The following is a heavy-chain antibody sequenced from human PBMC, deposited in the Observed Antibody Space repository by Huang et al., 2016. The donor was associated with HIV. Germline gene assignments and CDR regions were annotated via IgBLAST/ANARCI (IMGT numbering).Heavy chain of an antibody. CDR1: GGSFSGDY. V-gene: IGHV4-34*01. J-gene: IGHJ3*02. Sequence: QVQLQQWGAGLLKPSETLSLTCAVYGGSFSGDYWSWIRQSPGKGLAWIGEITHSVSTNYNPSLKSRLTISGDTSKNQFSLKLSSVTAADTAVYYCARERMMSWLDDHDAFDIWGQGTMVTVSS. CDR3: ARERMMSWLDDHDAFDI. D-gene: IGHD1-1*01. CDR2: ITHSVST.